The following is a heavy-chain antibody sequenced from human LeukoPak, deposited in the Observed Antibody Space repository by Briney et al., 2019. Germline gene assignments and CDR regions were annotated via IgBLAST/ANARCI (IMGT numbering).Heavy chain of an antibody. Sequence: GGSLRLSCAASGFTFSSYAMSWVRQAPGKGLEWVSVINGGCCSKYYGVSVKGRFTISRDNSKNTLYLQMNRLRAEDTAIYYCAKDGSSSPYYFDYWGRGTLVTVAS. CDR3: AKDGSSSPYYFDY. J-gene: IGHJ4*02. CDR2: INGGCCSK. V-gene: IGHV3-23*01. CDR1: GFTFSSYA. D-gene: IGHD6-13*01.